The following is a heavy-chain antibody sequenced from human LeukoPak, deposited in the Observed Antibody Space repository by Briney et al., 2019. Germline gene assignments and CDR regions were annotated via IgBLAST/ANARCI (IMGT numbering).Heavy chain of an antibody. Sequence: PGGSLRLSCAASGFTFSSYAMSWVRQAPGKGLEWVSAISGSGGSTYYADSVKGRFTISRDISKNTLYLQMNSLRAEGTAVYYCAKTLYLVVTAISDYWGQGTLVTVSS. V-gene: IGHV3-23*01. D-gene: IGHD2-21*02. CDR2: ISGSGGST. J-gene: IGHJ4*02. CDR3: AKTLYLVVTAISDY. CDR1: GFTFSSYA.